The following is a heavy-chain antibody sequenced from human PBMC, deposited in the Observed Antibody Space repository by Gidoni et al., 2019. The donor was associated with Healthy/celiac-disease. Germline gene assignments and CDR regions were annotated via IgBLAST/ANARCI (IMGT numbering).Heavy chain of an antibody. V-gene: IGHV4-31*03. Sequence: QVQLQESGPGLVKPSQTLSLTCTVSGGSISSGGYYWSWIRQHPGKGLEWIGYIYYRGSTYYNPSLKSRVTISVDTSKNQFSLKLSSLTAADTAVYYCARGGDSSGYYPAADYWGQGTLVTVSS. CDR3: ARGGDSSGYYPAADY. J-gene: IGHJ4*02. D-gene: IGHD3-22*01. CDR1: GGSISSGGYY. CDR2: IYYRGST.